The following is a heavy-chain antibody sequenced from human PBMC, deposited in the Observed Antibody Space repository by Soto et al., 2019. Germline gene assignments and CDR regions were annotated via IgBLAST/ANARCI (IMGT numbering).Heavy chain of an antibody. D-gene: IGHD2-15*01. J-gene: IGHJ6*02. V-gene: IGHV1-69*01. CDR3: ARDTSGKWSPYYYYGMDV. CDR2: IIPIFGTA. CDR1: GGTFSSYA. Sequence: QVQLVQSGAEVKKPGSSVKVSCKASGGTFSSYAISWVRQAPGQGLEWMGGIIPIFGTANYAQKFQGRVTITADESTSTAYMERSSLRSEDTAVYYCARDTSGKWSPYYYYGMDVWGQGTTVTVSS.